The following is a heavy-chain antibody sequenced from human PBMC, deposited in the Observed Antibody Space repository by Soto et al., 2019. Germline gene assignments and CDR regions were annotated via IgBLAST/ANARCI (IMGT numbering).Heavy chain of an antibody. J-gene: IGHJ4*02. D-gene: IGHD3-22*01. CDR2: TKNKAERYTT. CDR3: ARGGGDYYRTSGYYADY. CDR1: GFTFSDHY. V-gene: IGHV3-72*01. Sequence: EVQLLESGGTLVQPGGSLRLSCAVSGFTFSDHYMDWVRQALGKGLEWVGRTKNKAERYTTEYAASVRGRFTVSRDDSKNSLYLQMNSLKTEDTAVYYCARGGGDYYRTSGYYADYWGQGTLVTVSS.